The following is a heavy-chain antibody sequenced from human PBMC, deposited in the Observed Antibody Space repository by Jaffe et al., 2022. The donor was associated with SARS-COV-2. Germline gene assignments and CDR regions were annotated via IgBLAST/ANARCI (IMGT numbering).Heavy chain of an antibody. J-gene: IGHJ5*02. Sequence: QVQLQESGPGLVKPSETLSLTCTVSGGSISSYYWSWIRQPPGRGLDWIGYIYYSGNTNYDPSLKSRVTISVDTSKNQFSLRLSSVTAADTAVYYCARGGGYSGYDNWFDPWGQGTLVTVSS. D-gene: IGHD5-12*01. CDR3: ARGGGYSGYDNWFDP. CDR2: IYYSGNT. CDR1: GGSISSYY. V-gene: IGHV4-59*01.